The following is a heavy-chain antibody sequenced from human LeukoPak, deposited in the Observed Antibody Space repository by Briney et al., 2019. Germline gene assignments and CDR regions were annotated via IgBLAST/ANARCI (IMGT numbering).Heavy chain of an antibody. CDR3: AKERYADYSFDY. V-gene: IGHV3-23*01. Sequence: GGSLRLSCAASGFSFTSCAMNWVRQAPGKGLEWVSSISGSGGVTYYADSVKSQFTISRDNSKNTLDLQMNSRRADDMAVYFCAKERYADYSFDYWGQGTLVSVS. CDR1: GFSFTSCA. J-gene: IGHJ4*02. D-gene: IGHD2-15*01. CDR2: ISGSGGVT.